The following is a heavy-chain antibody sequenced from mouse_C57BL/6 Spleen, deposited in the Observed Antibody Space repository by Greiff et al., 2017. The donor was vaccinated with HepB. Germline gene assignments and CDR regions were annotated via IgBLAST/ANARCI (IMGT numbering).Heavy chain of an antibody. CDR3: ARSSDYYGSSPYYAMDY. D-gene: IGHD1-1*01. CDR1: GYTFTDYN. V-gene: IGHV1-18*01. J-gene: IGHJ4*01. Sequence: VQLQQSGPELVKPGASVKIPCKASGYTFTDYNMDWVKQSHGKSLEWIGDINPNNGGTIYNQKFKGKATLTVDKSSSTAYMELRSLTSEDTAVYYCARSSDYYGSSPYYAMDYWGQGTSVTVSS. CDR2: INPNNGGT.